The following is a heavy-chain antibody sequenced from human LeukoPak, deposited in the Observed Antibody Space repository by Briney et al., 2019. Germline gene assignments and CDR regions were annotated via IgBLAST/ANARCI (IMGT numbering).Heavy chain of an antibody. Sequence: PGGSLRLSCAASGFTFSSYAMHWVRQAPGKGLEWVAVISYDGSNKYYADSVKGRFTISRDNAKNSLYLQMDSLRAEDTAVYYCAKDRDSSAYLPHFDYWGQGTLVTVSS. D-gene: IGHD3-22*01. J-gene: IGHJ4*02. CDR3: AKDRDSSAYLPHFDY. CDR2: ISYDGSNK. V-gene: IGHV3-30*04. CDR1: GFTFSSYA.